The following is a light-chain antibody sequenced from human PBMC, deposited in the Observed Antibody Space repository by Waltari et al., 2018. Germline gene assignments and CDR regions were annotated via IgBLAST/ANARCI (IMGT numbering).Light chain of an antibody. J-gene: IGLJ2*01. CDR3: SSYISSSTLEL. V-gene: IGLV2-14*03. Sequence: QSALTQPASVSGSPGQSITISCTGTRSHVGGYNYVSWYQQHPGKAPKLLIFDVSNRPAGVSNRVSGSKSGNTACLTISGLQAEDEADYYCSSYISSSTLELFGGGTSLTVL. CDR1: RSHVGGYNY. CDR2: DVS.